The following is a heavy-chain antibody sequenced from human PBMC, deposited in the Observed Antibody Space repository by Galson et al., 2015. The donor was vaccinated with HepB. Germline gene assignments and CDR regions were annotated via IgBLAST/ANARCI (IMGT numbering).Heavy chain of an antibody. CDR3: ARPTCSTSRCYPHL. V-gene: IGHV4-59*01. Sequence: ETLSLTCTVSGGSISNYYWSWIRQSPGKGLEWIGYISYSGSTTYNPSLKSRVTISEDTSKTQFSLKLNSMTVADTAVYYCARPTCSTSRCYPHLWGRGTLVTVSS. CDR1: GGSISNYY. D-gene: IGHD2-2*01. J-gene: IGHJ2*01. CDR2: ISYSGST.